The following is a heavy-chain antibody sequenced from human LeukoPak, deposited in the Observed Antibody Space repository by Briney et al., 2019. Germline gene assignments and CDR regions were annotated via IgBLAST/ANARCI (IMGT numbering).Heavy chain of an antibody. Sequence: GGSLRLSCAASGFTFSSYGMHWVRQAPGKGLEWVAFIRYDGSNKYYADSVKGRFTISRDNSKNTLYLQMNSLRAEDTAVYYCAKETPTTYYDFWSGYSEGGGAFDIWGQGTMVTVSS. CDR2: IRYDGSNK. J-gene: IGHJ3*02. V-gene: IGHV3-30*02. D-gene: IGHD3-3*01. CDR3: AKETPTTYYDFWSGYSEGGGAFDI. CDR1: GFTFSSYG.